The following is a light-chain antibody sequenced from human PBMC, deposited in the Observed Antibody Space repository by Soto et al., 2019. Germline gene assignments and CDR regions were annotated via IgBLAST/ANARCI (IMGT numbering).Light chain of an antibody. CDR1: SSNIGSNY. CDR3: AAWDDSLSGVV. J-gene: IGLJ2*01. Sequence: QSVLTQPPSASGTPGQRVTISFSGSSSNIGSNYVYWYQQLPGTAPKLLIYRNSQRPSGVPDRFSGSKSGTSASLAISGLRSEDEADYYCAAWDDSLSGVVFGGGTKLTVL. V-gene: IGLV1-47*01. CDR2: RNS.